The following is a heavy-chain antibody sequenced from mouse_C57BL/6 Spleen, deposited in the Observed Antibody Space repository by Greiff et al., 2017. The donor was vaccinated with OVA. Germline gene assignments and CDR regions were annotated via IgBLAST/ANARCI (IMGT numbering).Heavy chain of an antibody. V-gene: IGHV5-15*01. J-gene: IGHJ3*01. Sequence: EVKLVESGGGLVQPGGSLKLSCAASGFTFSDYGMAWVRQAPRKGPEWVAFISNLAYSIYYADTVTGRFTISRENAKNTLYLEMSSLRSEDTAMYYCARGLDSSGPAWFAYWGQGTLVTVSA. CDR2: ISNLAYSI. CDR3: ARGLDSSGPAWFAY. D-gene: IGHD3-2*02. CDR1: GFTFSDYG.